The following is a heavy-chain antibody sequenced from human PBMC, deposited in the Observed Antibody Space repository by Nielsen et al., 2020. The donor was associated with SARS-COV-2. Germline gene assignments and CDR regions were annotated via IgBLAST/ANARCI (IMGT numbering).Heavy chain of an antibody. J-gene: IGHJ6*02. V-gene: IGHV3-30-3*01. D-gene: IGHD3-10*01. CDR3: ARELGEARGVIGYYYYGMDV. Sequence: WIRQPPGKGLEWVATLSYDGSNEYYADSVKGRFTISRDNSKNTLYLQMNSLRPEDTAMYYCARELGEARGVIGYYYYGMDVWGQGTTVTVSS. CDR2: LSYDGSNE.